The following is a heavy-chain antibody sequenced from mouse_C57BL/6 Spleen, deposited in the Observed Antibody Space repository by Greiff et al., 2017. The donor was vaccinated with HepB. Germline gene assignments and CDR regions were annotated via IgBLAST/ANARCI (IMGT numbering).Heavy chain of an antibody. V-gene: IGHV6-3*01. D-gene: IGHD3-2*02. J-gene: IGHJ2*01. CDR1: GFTFSNYW. CDR2: IRLKSDNYAT. Sequence: EVKVEESGGGLVQPGGSMKLSCVASGFTFSNYWMNWVRQSPEKGLEWVAQIRLKSDNYATHYAESVKGRFTISRDDSKSSVYLQMNNLRAEDTGIYYCTVNSSGYGKYFDYWGQGTTLTVSS. CDR3: TVNSSGYGKYFDY.